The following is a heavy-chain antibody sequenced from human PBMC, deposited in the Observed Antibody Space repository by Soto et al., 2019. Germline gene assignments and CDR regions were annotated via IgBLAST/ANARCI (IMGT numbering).Heavy chain of an antibody. Sequence: SETLSLTCTVSGGSISSYYWSWIRQPPGTGLEWIGYIYYSGSTNYNPSLKSRVTISVDTSKNQFSLKLSSVTAADTAVYYCARRRETIFGGDYYGMDVWGQGTTVTVSS. CDR1: GGSISSYY. J-gene: IGHJ6*02. D-gene: IGHD3-3*01. CDR3: ARRRETIFGGDYYGMDV. CDR2: IYYSGST. V-gene: IGHV4-59*01.